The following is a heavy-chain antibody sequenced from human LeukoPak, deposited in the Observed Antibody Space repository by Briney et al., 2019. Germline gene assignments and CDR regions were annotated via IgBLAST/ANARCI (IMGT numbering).Heavy chain of an antibody. CDR1: GGTFSSYA. Sequence: SVKVSCKAPGGTFSSYAISWVRQAPGQGLEWMGRIIPIFGTANYAQKFQGRVTITTDESTSTAYMELSSLRSEDTTVYYCATMEGLVVYSRSSGFDYWGQGTLVTVSS. D-gene: IGHD6-13*01. V-gene: IGHV1-69*05. J-gene: IGHJ4*02. CDR3: ATMEGLVVYSRSSGFDY. CDR2: IIPIFGTA.